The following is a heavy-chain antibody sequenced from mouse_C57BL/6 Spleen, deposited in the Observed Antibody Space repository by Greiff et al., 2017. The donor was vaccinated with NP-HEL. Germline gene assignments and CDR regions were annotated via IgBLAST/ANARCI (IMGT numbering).Heavy chain of an antibody. CDR2: INYDGSST. Sequence: EVQVVESEGGLVQPGSSMKLSCTASGFTFSDYYMAWVRQVPEKGLEWVANINYDGSSTYYLDSLKSRFIISRDNAKNILYLQMSSLKSEDTATYYCARGLLRYSYWYFDVWGTGTTVTVSS. D-gene: IGHD1-1*01. J-gene: IGHJ1*03. V-gene: IGHV5-16*01. CDR3: ARGLLRYSYWYFDV. CDR1: GFTFSDYY.